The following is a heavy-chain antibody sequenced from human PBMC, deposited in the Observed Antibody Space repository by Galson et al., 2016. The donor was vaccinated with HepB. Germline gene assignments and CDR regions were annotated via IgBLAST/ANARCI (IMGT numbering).Heavy chain of an antibody. V-gene: IGHV4-39*07. Sequence: SSSTYYWGWIRQPPGKGLDWIATMYYDGNNYRNPSLKRRVSISLDTNENQFSLQLRSVTAADTAVYFCVRGSAAYFDYWGQGSLVTVSS. D-gene: IGHD3-10*01. CDR2: MYYDGNN. CDR3: VRGSAAYFDY. J-gene: IGHJ4*02. CDR1: SSSTYY.